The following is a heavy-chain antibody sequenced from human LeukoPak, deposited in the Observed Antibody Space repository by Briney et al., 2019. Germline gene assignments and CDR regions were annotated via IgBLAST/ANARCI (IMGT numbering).Heavy chain of an antibody. Sequence: AGGSLRLSCPATGFTFSDNAMSWVRQAPGKGLEWVSGISHSGASTYYADSVKGRFTISRDNSKNTLYVQMSSLRAEDTAVYYCARDLGYCTNGVCHTRFDYWGQGTLVAVSS. D-gene: IGHD2-8*01. V-gene: IGHV3-23*01. CDR1: GFTFSDNA. CDR2: ISHSGAST. J-gene: IGHJ4*02. CDR3: ARDLGYCTNGVCHTRFDY.